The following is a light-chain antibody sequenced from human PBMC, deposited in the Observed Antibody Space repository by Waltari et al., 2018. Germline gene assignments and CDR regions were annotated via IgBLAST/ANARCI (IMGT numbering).Light chain of an antibody. V-gene: IGKV3-15*01. CDR3: QQYNNWPLT. Sequence: EILLTQSPATLSVSPGEGATLSCRASRSVSFNLAWFQQKPGQAPRLLIYGASTRATGVPARFSGGGSGTEFTLTITRLQSEDFSVYYCQQYNNWPLTFGGGTKVEIK. CDR2: GAS. CDR1: RSVSFN. J-gene: IGKJ4*01.